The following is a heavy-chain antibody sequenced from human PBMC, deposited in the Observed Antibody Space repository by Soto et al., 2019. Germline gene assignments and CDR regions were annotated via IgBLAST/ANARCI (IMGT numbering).Heavy chain of an antibody. CDR1: GDSVATSSYY. V-gene: IGHV4-39*07. CDR2: VYYTGST. J-gene: IGHJ4*02. CDR3: AAGGGLPRYY. Sequence: PSETLSLTCTVSGDSVATSSYYWCWIRQTPGRGLEWIGTVYYTGSTYYNPSLNNRVTISVDTSRNQFSLKLSSVTAADTAVYYCAAGGGLPRYYWGQGTLVTVSS. D-gene: IGHD5-12*01.